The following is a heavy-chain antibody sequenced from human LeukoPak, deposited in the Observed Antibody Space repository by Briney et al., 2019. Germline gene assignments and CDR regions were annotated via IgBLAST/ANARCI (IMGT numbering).Heavy chain of an antibody. CDR2: ISGSGGST. J-gene: IGHJ4*02. D-gene: IGHD4-17*01. CDR1: GFTFSSYA. V-gene: IGHV3-23*01. Sequence: PGGSLRLSCAASGFTFSSYAMSWVRQAPGEGLEWVSAISGSGGSTYYADSVKGRFTISRDDSKNTLYLQMNSLRAEDTAVYYCAKVNGDELRLYFDYWGQGTLVTVSS. CDR3: AKVNGDELRLYFDY.